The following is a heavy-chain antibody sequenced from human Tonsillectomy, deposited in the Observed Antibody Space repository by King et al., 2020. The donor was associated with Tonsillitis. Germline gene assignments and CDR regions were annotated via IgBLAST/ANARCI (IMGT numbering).Heavy chain of an antibody. CDR1: GYSFTSYW. V-gene: IGHV5-51*01. CDR2: IHPGDSDT. Sequence: QLVQSGAEVKKPGESLKISCKGSGYSFTSYWIGWVRQMPGKGLEWMGIIHPGDSDTRYSPSFQGQVTISADKSLSTAYLQWSSLQASDTAVYFCAGHDDPGAGPHFYYYGMDVWGQGTTVTVSS. D-gene: IGHD3-10*01. J-gene: IGHJ6*02. CDR3: AGHDDPGAGPHFYYYGMDV.